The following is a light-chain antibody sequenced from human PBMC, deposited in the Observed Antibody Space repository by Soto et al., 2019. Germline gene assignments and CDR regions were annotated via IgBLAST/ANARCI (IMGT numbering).Light chain of an antibody. J-gene: IGLJ2*01. V-gene: IGLV3-9*01. Sequence: SYELTRPLSVSVALGQTARITCGGHNIGSKSVHWYQQRPGQAPVLIIYRDTNRPSGIPERFSGSNSGNTATLTLSRAQVGDEADYFCHAWDSNTVVFGGGTKVTVL. CDR1: NIGSKS. CDR2: RDT. CDR3: HAWDSNTVV.